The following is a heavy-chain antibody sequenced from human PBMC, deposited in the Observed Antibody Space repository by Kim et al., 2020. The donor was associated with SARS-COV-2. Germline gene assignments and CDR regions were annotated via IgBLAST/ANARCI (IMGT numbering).Heavy chain of an antibody. V-gene: IGHV3-11*04. D-gene: IGHD3-10*01. CDR1: GFPFTDYY. CDR3: ASRWGSGSYPPTYFDS. CDR2: ISGSSTTI. Sequence: GGSLRLSCAASGFPFTDYYMGWIRQTPGKGLEWVSYISGSSTTIHYADSVKGRFTISRDNAKNSLYLQMNSLRAEDTAVYYCASRWGSGSYPPTYFDSWGQGTLVTVSS. J-gene: IGHJ4*02.